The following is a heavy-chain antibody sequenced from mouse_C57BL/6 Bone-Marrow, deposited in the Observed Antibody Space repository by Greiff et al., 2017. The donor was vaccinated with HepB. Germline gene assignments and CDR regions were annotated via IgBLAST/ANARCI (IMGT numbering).Heavy chain of an antibody. J-gene: IGHJ4*01. D-gene: IGHD1-3*01. CDR1: GYTFTSYW. V-gene: IGHV1-5*01. Sequence: VHVKQSGTVLARPGASVKMSCKTSGYTFTSYWMHWVKQRPGQGLEWIGAIYPGNSDTSYNQKFKGKAKLTAVTSASTAYMELSSLTNEDSAVYYCTRKPLSGSYAMDYWGQGTSVTVSS. CDR2: IYPGNSDT. CDR3: TRKPLSGSYAMDY.